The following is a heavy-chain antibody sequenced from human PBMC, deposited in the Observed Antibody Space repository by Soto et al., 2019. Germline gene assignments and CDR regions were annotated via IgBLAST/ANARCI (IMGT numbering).Heavy chain of an antibody. Sequence: SETLSLTCTVSGGSISSGDYYWSWIRQPPGKGLEWIGYIYYSGSTYYNPSLKSRVTISVDTSKNQFSLKLSSVTAADTAVYYCATSRYSSSWYGYYGMDVWGQGTKVTVSS. CDR3: ATSRYSSSWYGYYGMDV. CDR2: IYYSGST. D-gene: IGHD6-13*01. V-gene: IGHV4-30-4*01. CDR1: GGSISSGDYY. J-gene: IGHJ6*02.